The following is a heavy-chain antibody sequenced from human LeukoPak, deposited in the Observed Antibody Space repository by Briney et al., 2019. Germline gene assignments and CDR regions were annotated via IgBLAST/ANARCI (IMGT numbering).Heavy chain of an antibody. CDR3: AGSLDSRGYSEFDY. J-gene: IGHJ4*02. V-gene: IGHV4-59*01. D-gene: IGHD3-22*01. CDR2: IYYSGST. CDR1: GGSISSYY. Sequence: PSETLSLTCTVSGGSISSYYWSWIRQPPGKGLEWIGYIYYSGSTNYNHSLKSRVTILVDTSKNQFSLKLRSVTAADTAVYYCAGSLDSRGYSEFDYWGQGTLVTVSS.